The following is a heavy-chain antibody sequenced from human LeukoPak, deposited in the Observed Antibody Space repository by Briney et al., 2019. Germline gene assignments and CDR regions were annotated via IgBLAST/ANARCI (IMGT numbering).Heavy chain of an antibody. D-gene: IGHD2-15*01. CDR1: GGSISSSNYY. Sequence: SETLSLTCIVSGGSISSSNYYWGWIRQSPGKGLEWIGSIYSRGSTYYNPSLKSRVTISVDRSKNQFSLKLSSVTAADTAVYYCARGYCSGGSCYSSYYYSYMDVWGKGTTVAVSS. CDR2: IYSRGST. J-gene: IGHJ6*03. CDR3: ARGYCSGGSCYSSYYYSYMDV. V-gene: IGHV4-39*07.